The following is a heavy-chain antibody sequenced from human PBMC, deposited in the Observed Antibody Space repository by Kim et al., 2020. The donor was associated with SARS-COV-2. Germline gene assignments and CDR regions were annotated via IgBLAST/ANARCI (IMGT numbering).Heavy chain of an antibody. J-gene: IGHJ6*02. V-gene: IGHV1-8*01. CDR1: GYTFTSYD. CDR3: ARVGYWAYYYYYCMDV. Sequence: ASVKVSCKASGYTFTSYDINWVRQATGQGLEWMGWMNPNSGNTGYAQKFQGRVTMTRNTSISTAYMELSSLRSEDTAVYYCARVGYWAYYYYYCMDVWGQGTTVTVSS. D-gene: IGHD2-8*02. CDR2: MNPNSGNT.